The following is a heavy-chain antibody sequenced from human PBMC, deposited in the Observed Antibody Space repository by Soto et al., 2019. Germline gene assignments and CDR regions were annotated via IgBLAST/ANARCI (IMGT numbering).Heavy chain of an antibody. J-gene: IGHJ1*01. CDR3: AASESYQAEHLHH. CDR2: SRNKANSYTT. CDR1: GFTFSDHY. D-gene: IGHD1-26*01. Sequence: PGGSLRLSCAASGFTFSDHYMDWVRQAPGKGLEWVGRSRNKANSYTTEYVASVKGRFTISRDDSKNSLYLQMTSLKTEDTAVYYCAASESYQAEHLHHWGQGTLVPVSS. V-gene: IGHV3-72*01.